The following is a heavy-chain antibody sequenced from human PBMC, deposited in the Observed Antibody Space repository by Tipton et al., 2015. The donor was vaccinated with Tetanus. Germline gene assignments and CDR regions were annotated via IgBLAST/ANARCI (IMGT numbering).Heavy chain of an antibody. Sequence: QSGPEVKKPGSSVRVSCKASGGTFGENSVAWVRRAPGQGLEWMGAITPIFGSATYAQKFQGRVTFTADESTETVYMELRSLTTEDTASYYCARESASRNFYFDFWGQGTLVTVS. D-gene: IGHD1-14*01. J-gene: IGHJ4*02. CDR1: GGTFGENS. V-gene: IGHV1-69*01. CDR2: ITPIFGSA. CDR3: ARESASRNFYFDF.